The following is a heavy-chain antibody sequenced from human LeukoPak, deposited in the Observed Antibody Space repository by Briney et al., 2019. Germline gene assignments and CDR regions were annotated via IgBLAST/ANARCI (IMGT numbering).Heavy chain of an antibody. J-gene: IGHJ4*02. CDR2: IYYSGST. CDR1: GGSVSSGSYY. V-gene: IGHV4-61*01. CDR3: ARIYCSGDSCYLTG. D-gene: IGHD2-15*01. Sequence: SETLSLTCTVSGGSVSSGSYYWSWIRQPPGKRLEGIGYIYYSGSTNYNTTLKSRVTISVDSSKNQFSLKLSSVTAADTAVYYCARIYCSGDSCYLTGWGQGTLVTVSS.